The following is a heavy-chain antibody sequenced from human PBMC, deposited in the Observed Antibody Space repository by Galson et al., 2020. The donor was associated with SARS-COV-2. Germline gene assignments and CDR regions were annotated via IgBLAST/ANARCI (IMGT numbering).Heavy chain of an antibody. V-gene: IGHV3-30*04. CDR1: GFTFSSYA. Sequence: GESLKISCAASGFTFSSYAMHWVRQAPGKGLEWVAVISYDGSNKYYADSVKGRFTISRDNSKNTLYLQMNSLRAEDTAVYYCARDALNWEVEPYFDYWGQGTLVTVSS. CDR3: ARDALNWEVEPYFDY. D-gene: IGHD7-27*01. J-gene: IGHJ4*02. CDR2: ISYDGSNK.